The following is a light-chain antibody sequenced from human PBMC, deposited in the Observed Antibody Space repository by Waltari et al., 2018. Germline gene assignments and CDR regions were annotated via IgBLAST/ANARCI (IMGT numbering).Light chain of an antibody. J-gene: IGKJ1*01. CDR1: QSVSSN. V-gene: IGKV3D-15*01. CDR3: QHFDNWPRWT. CDR2: CAS. Sequence: EIVMTQSPATLSVSPGERATLSCRASQSVSSNFAWYQQKPGQAPSLLIYCASTRAPGISAGFSGSGSGREFSLPISSLQSEDFVVYYCQHFDNWPRWTFGQGTKVEIK.